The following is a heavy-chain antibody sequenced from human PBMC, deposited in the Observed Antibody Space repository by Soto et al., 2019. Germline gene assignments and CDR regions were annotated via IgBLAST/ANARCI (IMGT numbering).Heavy chain of an antibody. J-gene: IGHJ4*02. CDR3: ARATTTVTTRPTLGY. CDR2: IDREGSDT. D-gene: IGHD4-17*01. Sequence: GGSLRLSCAASGFTFCSYWMHWVRQTPGKGLVWVSRIDREGSDTAYADSVKGRFTISRDNAKNTLYLQMNSLRAEDTAVYYCARATTTVTTRPTLGYWGQGTLVTVSS. CDR1: GFTFCSYW. V-gene: IGHV3-74*01.